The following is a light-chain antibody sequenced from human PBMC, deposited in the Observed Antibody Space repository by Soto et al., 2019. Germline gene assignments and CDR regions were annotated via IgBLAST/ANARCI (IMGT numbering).Light chain of an antibody. CDR2: AND. J-gene: IGLJ2*01. CDR3: SAWDDSLNAVV. Sequence: QSVLTQPPSASGTPGQRVTISCSGTSSNVGSNTVTWYQQVPGTAPKRLIYANDQRPSGVPDRFSGSKSGTSASLAISGLRSEDEADYSCSAWDDSLNAVVFGEGTKLAVL. CDR1: SSNVGSNT. V-gene: IGLV1-44*01.